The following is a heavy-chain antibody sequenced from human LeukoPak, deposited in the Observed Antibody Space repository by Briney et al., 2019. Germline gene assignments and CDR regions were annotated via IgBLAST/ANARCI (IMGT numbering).Heavy chain of an antibody. CDR1: GFTFSSYW. D-gene: IGHD5-18*01. Sequence: GGSLRLSCAASGFTFSSYWMSWVRQAPGKGLEWVATIRQDGSQKYYVDSVKGRFTISRDNAKNSLYLQMNSLRAEDTAVYYCAREQRYYMDVWGKGTTVTVSS. J-gene: IGHJ6*03. CDR2: IRQDGSQK. CDR3: AREQRYYMDV. V-gene: IGHV3-7*01.